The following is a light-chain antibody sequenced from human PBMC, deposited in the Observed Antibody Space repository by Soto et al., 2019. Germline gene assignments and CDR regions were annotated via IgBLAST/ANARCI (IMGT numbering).Light chain of an antibody. CDR3: QQYGSSLYS. J-gene: IGKJ2*03. Sequence: EIVLTQSPATLSLSPGERATLACGASQSLSSYYLAWSQQKPGLAPKLLIYDTSIRATGIPDRFSCSGSGTAFTLTISRLEPEDVAVYYSQQYGSSLYSFGQGTKLDI. CDR2: DTS. CDR1: QSLSSYY. V-gene: IGKV3D-20*01.